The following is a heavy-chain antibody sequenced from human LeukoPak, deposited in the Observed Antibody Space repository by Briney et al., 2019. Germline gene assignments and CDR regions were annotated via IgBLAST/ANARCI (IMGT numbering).Heavy chain of an antibody. V-gene: IGHV3-23*01. CDR2: ISDSGSTA. CDR3: AKGDYEILTSFDS. CDR1: GFTFSSHA. Sequence: PGGSLRLSCAVSGFTFSSHAMSWVRQAPGKGLEWVSGISDSGSTAYHADSVKGRFTISRDNFENTLYLQMNSLRAEDTAVYFCAKGDYEILTSFDSWGQGTMVTVSS. D-gene: IGHD3-9*01. J-gene: IGHJ4*02.